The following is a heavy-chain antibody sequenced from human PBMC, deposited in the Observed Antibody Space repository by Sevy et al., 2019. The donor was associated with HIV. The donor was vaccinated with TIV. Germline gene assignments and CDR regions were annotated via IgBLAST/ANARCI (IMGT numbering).Heavy chain of an antibody. J-gene: IGHJ4*02. V-gene: IGHV4-59*08. CDR3: AGENAWGRGYS. CDR2: IYYNGHI. CDR1: GSSITSLY. Sequence: SESLSLTCTVSGSSITSLYWNWIRQPPGKGLEWIANIYYNGHINYNPSLKSRVTLSLDTSKNQFSLRLSFVTAADTAMYYCAGENAWGRGYSWGQGTLVTVSS. D-gene: IGHD1-26*01.